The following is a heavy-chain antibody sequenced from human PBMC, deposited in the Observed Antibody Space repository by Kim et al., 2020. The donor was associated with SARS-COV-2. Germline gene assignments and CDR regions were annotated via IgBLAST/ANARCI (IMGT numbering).Heavy chain of an antibody. V-gene: IGHV3-30*07. Sequence: KNYKAESVKGRVIVSRDNSKNTLYLQMNSLKAEDTAVYYCARDFTADYFDYWGQGTLVTVSS. CDR3: ARDFTADYFDY. J-gene: IGHJ4*02. CDR2: KN. D-gene: IGHD2-21*02.